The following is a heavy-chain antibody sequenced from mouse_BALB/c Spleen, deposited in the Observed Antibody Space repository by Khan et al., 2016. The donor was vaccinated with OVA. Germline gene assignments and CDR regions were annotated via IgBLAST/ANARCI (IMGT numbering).Heavy chain of an antibody. D-gene: IGHD1-1*01. CDR1: GYSITSDYA. J-gene: IGHJ2*01. V-gene: IGHV3-2*02. CDR2: ISYSGRT. CDR3: ARSVTITTVVATDFDY. Sequence: EVQLQESGPGLVKPSQSLSLTCTVTGYSITSDYAWNWIRQFPGNKLEWMGYISYSGRTSYNPSLKSRISITRAQSKKQFFLQLNSVTTEDTATYYCARSVTITTVVATDFDYWGQGTTLTVSS.